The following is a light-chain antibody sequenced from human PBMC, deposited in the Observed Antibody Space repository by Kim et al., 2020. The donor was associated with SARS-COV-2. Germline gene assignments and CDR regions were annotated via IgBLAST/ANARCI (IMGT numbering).Light chain of an antibody. CDR1: QSVSSN. V-gene: IGKV3-15*01. J-gene: IGKJ4*01. CDR2: GAS. CDR3: QQYNKWLT. Sequence: SVSPGERVTLSCRASQSVSSNFAWYQQKPGQAPRLLIYGASTRATGIPARFSGSGSGTGFTLTISSLQSEDFAVYYCQQYNKWLTFGGGTKVDIK.